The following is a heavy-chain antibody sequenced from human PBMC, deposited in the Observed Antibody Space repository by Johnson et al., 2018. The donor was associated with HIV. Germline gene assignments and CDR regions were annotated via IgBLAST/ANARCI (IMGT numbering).Heavy chain of an antibody. Sequence: VQLVESGGGVVQPGGSLRLSCAASGFTFSSYDMHWVRQTTGKGLEWVSTIGTAGDTYYPGSVKGRFTISRENAKNSLYLQMNSLKTEDTAMYYCTTDPWWNGYHAFDVWGQGTMVTVSS. V-gene: IGHV3-13*01. CDR1: GFTFSSYD. D-gene: IGHD1-1*01. CDR2: IGTAGDT. J-gene: IGHJ3*01. CDR3: TTDPWWNGYHAFDV.